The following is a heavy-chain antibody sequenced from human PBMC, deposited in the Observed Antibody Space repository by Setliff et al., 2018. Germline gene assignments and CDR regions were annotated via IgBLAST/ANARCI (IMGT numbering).Heavy chain of an antibody. Sequence: ASVKVSCKASGGAFSNYGVSWVRQAPGQRLEWIGYMDTGTGKKEYSQKFRDRVTIIRDTSATTAYVELHSLRSDDTAVYYCATGQHSGSWTLDQWGQGTLVTVSS. V-gene: IGHV1-3*04. CDR2: MDTGTGKK. J-gene: IGHJ4*02. CDR1: GGAFSNYG. CDR3: ATGQHSGSWTLDQ. D-gene: IGHD6-13*01.